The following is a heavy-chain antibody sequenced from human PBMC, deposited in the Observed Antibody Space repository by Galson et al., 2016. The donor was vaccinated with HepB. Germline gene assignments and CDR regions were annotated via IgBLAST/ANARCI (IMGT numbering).Heavy chain of an antibody. CDR3: ARNDSSAYLGLTWFDP. CDR1: GFTLSSYW. V-gene: IGHV3-74*01. Sequence: SLRLSCAASGFTLSSYWMHWVRQAPGKGLVWVSRINSNGSSTTYADSVRGRFTISRDNSKNTLYLQMNSLRVEDTAVYYCARNDSSAYLGLTWFDPWGPGTLVTVSS. CDR2: INSNGSST. D-gene: IGHD3-22*01. J-gene: IGHJ5*02.